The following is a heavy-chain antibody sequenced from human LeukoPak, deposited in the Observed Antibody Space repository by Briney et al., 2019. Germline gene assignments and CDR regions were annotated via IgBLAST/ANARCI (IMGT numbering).Heavy chain of an antibody. CDR2: ISNTGSTT. CDR1: GCTFTDNY. J-gene: IGHJ4*02. D-gene: IGHD1-14*01. Sequence: GGSLRLSCAASGCTFTDNYMIWIRQAPGKGLEWVSYISNTGSTTYYADPVKGRFTISRDNANNSLYLQMNSLRAEDTAVYYCASARKGYYFDYWGQGTLVTVSS. V-gene: IGHV3-11*04. CDR3: ASARKGYYFDY.